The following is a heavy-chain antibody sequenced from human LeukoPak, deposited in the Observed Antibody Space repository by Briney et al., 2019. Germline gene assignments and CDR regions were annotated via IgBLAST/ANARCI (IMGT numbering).Heavy chain of an antibody. CDR1: GYTFTSYD. CDR3: ASVYCSGGSCYQAEYFQH. CDR2: MNPNSGNT. D-gene: IGHD2-15*01. Sequence: ASVKVSCKASGYTFTSYDINWVRQATGQGLEWMGWMNPNSGNTGYAQKFQGRVTMTRNTSISTAYMELSSLRSEVTAVYYCASVYCSGGSCYQAEYFQHWGQGTLVTVSS. V-gene: IGHV1-8*01. J-gene: IGHJ1*01.